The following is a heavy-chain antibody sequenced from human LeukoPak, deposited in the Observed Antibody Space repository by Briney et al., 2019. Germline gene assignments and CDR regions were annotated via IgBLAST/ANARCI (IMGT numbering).Heavy chain of an antibody. CDR1: GFTFDDYT. J-gene: IGHJ3*02. D-gene: IGHD5-18*01. CDR2: INGDGGST. V-gene: IGHV3-43*02. Sequence: PGGPLRLSCAASGFTFDDYTMHWVRQAPGKGLESVSLINGDGGSTYYADSVKGRFTISRDNSTNSLYLQMNSLRTEDTALYYCAKDAIQLWLRNDAFDIWGQGTMVTVSS. CDR3: AKDAIQLWLRNDAFDI.